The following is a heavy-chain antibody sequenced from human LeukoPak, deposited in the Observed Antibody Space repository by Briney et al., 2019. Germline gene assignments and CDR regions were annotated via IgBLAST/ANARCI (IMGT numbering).Heavy chain of an antibody. Sequence: ASVKVSCKASGYTFTSYYMHWVRQAPGQGFEWMGIINPSGGSTSYAQKFQGRVTMTRDTSTSTVYMELSSLRSEDTAVYYCARDLDVSFGRDNWFDPWGQGTLVTVSS. V-gene: IGHV1-46*01. CDR3: ARDLDVSFGRDNWFDP. CDR1: GYTFTSYY. CDR2: INPSGGST. D-gene: IGHD3-10*01. J-gene: IGHJ5*02.